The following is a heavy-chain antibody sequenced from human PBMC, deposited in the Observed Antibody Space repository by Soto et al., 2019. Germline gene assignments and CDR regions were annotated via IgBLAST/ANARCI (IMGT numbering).Heavy chain of an antibody. CDR1: GGTFSSYA. D-gene: IGHD4-17*01. V-gene: IGHV1-69*13. J-gene: IGHJ4*02. CDR2: IIPIFGTA. CDR3: ARVPTVTHNYFDY. Sequence: SVNVSCKASGGTFSSYAISWVRQAPGQGLEWMGGIIPIFGTANYAQKFQGRVTITADESTSTAYMELSSLRSEDTAVYYCARVPTVTHNYFDYWGQGTLVTVSS.